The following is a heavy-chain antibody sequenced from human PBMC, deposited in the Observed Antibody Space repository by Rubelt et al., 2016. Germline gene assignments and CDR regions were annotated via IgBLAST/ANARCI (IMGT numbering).Heavy chain of an antibody. V-gene: IGHV4-39*07. Sequence: QLQLQESGPGLVEPSETLSLTCTVSGGSISTSSYYWGWIRQPPGKGLEWIATIYYTGSTYYNPSLKSRGTISVDTSQHQICLRLSSVTAADTDGYYCARDRDYGDYQGIDCVVDIWWQG. CDR1: GGSISTSSYY. D-gene: IGHD4-17*01. J-gene: IGHJ3*02. CDR2: IYYTGST. CDR3: ARDRDYGDYQGIDCVVDI.